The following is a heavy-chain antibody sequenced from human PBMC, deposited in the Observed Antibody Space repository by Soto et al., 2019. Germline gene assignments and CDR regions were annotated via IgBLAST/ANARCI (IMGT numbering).Heavy chain of an antibody. CDR3: ARISIFGQTAYGMDV. J-gene: IGHJ6*01. CDR2: IYYSGST. Sequence: QVQLQESGPGLVKPSQTLSLTCSVSGGSISSAGYYWGWVRQSPGKGLEWIGYIYYSGSTFANPSLRSRVTISRDTSKNLFSLKLRSVTAADMAHYYCARISIFGQTAYGMDVWGQGTTVTVSS. V-gene: IGHV4-31*03. CDR1: GGSISSAGYY. D-gene: IGHD3-3*01.